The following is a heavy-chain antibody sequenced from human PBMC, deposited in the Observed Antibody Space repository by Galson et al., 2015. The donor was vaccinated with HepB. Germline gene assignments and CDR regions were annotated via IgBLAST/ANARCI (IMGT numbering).Heavy chain of an antibody. V-gene: IGHV3-33*01. D-gene: IGHD6-13*01. Sequence: SLRLSCAASGFTFSSYGMHWVRQAPGKGLEWVAGIWSDGSNKYYADSVKGRFTISRDNSKNTLYLQMNSLRAEDTAVYYCARIGAAGSEYFQHWGQGTLVTVSS. J-gene: IGHJ1*01. CDR1: GFTFSSYG. CDR2: IWSDGSNK. CDR3: ARIGAAGSEYFQH.